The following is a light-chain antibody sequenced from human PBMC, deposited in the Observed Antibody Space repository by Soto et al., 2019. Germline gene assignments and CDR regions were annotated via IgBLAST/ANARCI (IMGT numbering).Light chain of an antibody. CDR1: QSVSSSY. CDR3: QRHGASLHT. Sequence: EIVLTQSPGTLSLSPGERATLSCRASQSVSSSYLAWYQQKPGQAPRLLIYGASSRATGIPDRFSGSGSGTDFTLTISRLEPEDFSVYYCQRHGASLHTFGQGTNLEIK. V-gene: IGKV3-20*01. J-gene: IGKJ2*01. CDR2: GAS.